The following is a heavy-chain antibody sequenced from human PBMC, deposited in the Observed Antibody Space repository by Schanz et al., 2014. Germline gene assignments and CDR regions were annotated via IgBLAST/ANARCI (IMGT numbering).Heavy chain of an antibody. CDR1: GFNFANHA. V-gene: IGHV3-30*18. D-gene: IGHD3-3*01. J-gene: IGHJ4*01. CDR3: AKDVDFWSGYYRDY. CDR2: ISSDGSKK. Sequence: QVHLVESGGGVVQPGRSLRLSCAASGFNFANHAIHWVRQGQGNGLQWVAVISSDGSKKLYADSVKARFTISRDNSKNTLYLQMNSLRSEDTAVYYCAKDVDFWSGYYRDYRGHGTLVTVSS.